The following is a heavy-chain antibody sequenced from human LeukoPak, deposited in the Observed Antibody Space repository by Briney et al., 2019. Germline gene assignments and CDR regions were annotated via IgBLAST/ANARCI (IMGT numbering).Heavy chain of an antibody. J-gene: IGHJ4*02. CDR3: ASRRGYSYGLPFDY. CDR1: GGSFSGYY. D-gene: IGHD5-18*01. V-gene: IGHV4-34*01. CDR2: INHSGST. Sequence: SETLSLTCAVYGGSFSGYYWSWIRQPPGKGLEWIGEINHSGSTNYNPSLKSRVTISVDTSKNQFSLKLSSVAAADTAVYYCASRRGYSYGLPFDYWGQGTLVTVSS.